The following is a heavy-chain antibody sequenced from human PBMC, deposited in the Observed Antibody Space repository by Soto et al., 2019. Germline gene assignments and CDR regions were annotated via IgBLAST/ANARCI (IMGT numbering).Heavy chain of an antibody. J-gene: IGHJ6*02. CDR1: GFTFSSYG. CDR3: AKGGGDSSGWYRGYGMDV. CDR2: ISYDGSNK. Sequence: QVQLVESGGGVVQPGRSLRLSCAASGFTFSSYGMHWVRQAPGKGLEWVAVISYDGSNKYYADSVKGRFTISRDNSKKPLYLQMKSRRAGDRAVYYWAKGGGDSSGWYRGYGMDVWGQGTTVTVSS. V-gene: IGHV3-30*18. D-gene: IGHD6-19*01.